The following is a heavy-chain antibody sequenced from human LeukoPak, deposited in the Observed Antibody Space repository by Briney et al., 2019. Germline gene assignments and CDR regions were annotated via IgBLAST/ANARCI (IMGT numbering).Heavy chain of an antibody. CDR1: GGPFSGYY. V-gene: IGHV4-34*01. Sequence: SETLSLTCAVYGGPFSGYYWSWIRQPPGKGLEWIGSIYYSGSTYYNPSLKSRVTISVDTSKNQFSLKLSSVTAADTAVYYCARSGEYYDFWSGYYTAYYFDYWGQGTLVTVSS. CDR3: ARSGEYYDFWSGYYTAYYFDY. D-gene: IGHD3-3*01. CDR2: IYYSGST. J-gene: IGHJ4*02.